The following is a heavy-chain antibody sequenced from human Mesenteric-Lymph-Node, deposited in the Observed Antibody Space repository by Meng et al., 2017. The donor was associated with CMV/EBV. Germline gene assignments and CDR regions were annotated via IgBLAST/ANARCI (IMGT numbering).Heavy chain of an antibody. CDR2: IDPNSGDT. Sequence: ASVKVSCKASGYTFTGHSLHWVRQAPGQGLEWMGRIDPNSGDTESAQKFQGRVTMTTDTSTSTAYMELRSLRSDDTAVYYCARLTRTGGSHYYFDYWGQGTLVTVSS. CDR3: ARLTRTGGSHYYFDY. V-gene: IGHV1-2*06. J-gene: IGHJ4*02. D-gene: IGHD1-26*01. CDR1: GYTFTGHS.